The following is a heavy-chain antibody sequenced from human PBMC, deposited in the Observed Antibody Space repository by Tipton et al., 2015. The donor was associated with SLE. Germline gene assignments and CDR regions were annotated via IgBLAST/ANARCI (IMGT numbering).Heavy chain of an antibody. CDR2: VYVSGST. J-gene: IGHJ4*02. CDR3: AGTPWLVRFEY. CDR1: GGSISSYY. D-gene: IGHD6-19*01. V-gene: IGHV4-4*08. Sequence: TLSLTCTISGGSISSYYWTWIRQSPGKGLEWIGYVYVSGSTNYNPSLKSRVTISVDTSKNQISLKLRSVTAADTAVYYCAGTPWLVRFEYWGQGTLVNVSP.